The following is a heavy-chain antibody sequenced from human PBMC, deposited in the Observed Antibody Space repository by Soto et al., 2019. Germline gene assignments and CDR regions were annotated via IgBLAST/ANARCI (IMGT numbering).Heavy chain of an antibody. V-gene: IGHV3-30*18. CDR3: AKDNSTIAY. D-gene: IGHD1-1*01. CDR2: ISYDGSNK. J-gene: IGHJ4*02. Sequence: QVQLVESGGGVVQPGRSLRLSCAASGFTFSSSGMHWVRQAPGKGPEWVAIISYDGSNKYYADSVEGRFTISRDNSKNALFLQMKSLRPEDTAVYVCAKDNSTIAYWGQGTLVTVSS. CDR1: GFTFSSSG.